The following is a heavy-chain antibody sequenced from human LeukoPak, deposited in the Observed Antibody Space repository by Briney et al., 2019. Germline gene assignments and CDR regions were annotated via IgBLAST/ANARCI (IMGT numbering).Heavy chain of an antibody. J-gene: IGHJ4*02. CDR1: GGSISRSTSY. Sequence: PSETLSLTCTVSGGSISRSTSYWGWIRQPPGKGLEWIGSIYYSGTTYYNPSLKRRLAISVDTSKNHFSLKLSSVTAADTTVYYCASRRMSLALAYWGQGTLVTVSS. D-gene: IGHD5-12*01. V-gene: IGHV4-39*02. CDR2: IYYSGTT. CDR3: ASRRMSLALAY.